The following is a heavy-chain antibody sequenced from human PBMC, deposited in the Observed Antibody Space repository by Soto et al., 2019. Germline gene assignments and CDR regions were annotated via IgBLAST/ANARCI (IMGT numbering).Heavy chain of an antibody. Sequence: QVQLVESGGGVVQPGRSLRLSCAASGFTFSSYGMHWVRQAPGKGLEWVAVISYDGSNKYYADSVKGRFTISRDNSKNTLYLQRNSLRAEDTAVYYCAKDPVVVPASTVTTSDPFYWGQGTLVTVSS. CDR2: ISYDGSNK. V-gene: IGHV3-30*18. D-gene: IGHD2-2*01. J-gene: IGHJ4*02. CDR3: AKDPVVVPASTVTTSDPFY. CDR1: GFTFSSYG.